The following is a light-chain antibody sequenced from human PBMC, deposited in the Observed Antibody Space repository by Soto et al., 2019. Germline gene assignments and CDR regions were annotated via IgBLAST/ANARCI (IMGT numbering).Light chain of an antibody. J-gene: IGKJ4*01. V-gene: IGKV3-20*01. CDR2: GTS. CDR3: QQYITSPSGLA. Sequence: EVVLTQSPGTLSLSPGERATLSCRASQSVSSSHLAWYQQKPGQAPRLLIYGTSTRATGIPDRFSGSGSGTDFTLTISGLDPEDFAVYYCQQYITSPSGLAFGGGTKVEIK. CDR1: QSVSSSH.